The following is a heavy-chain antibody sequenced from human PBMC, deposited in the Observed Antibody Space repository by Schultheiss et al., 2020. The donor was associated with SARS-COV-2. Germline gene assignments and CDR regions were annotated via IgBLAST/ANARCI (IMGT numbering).Heavy chain of an antibody. J-gene: IGHJ5*02. CDR3: ARRSGWFNWFDP. CDR1: GGSISSGGYY. Sequence: SETLSLTCTVSGGSISSGGYYWSWIRQHPGKGLEWIGYIYYSGSTYYNPSLKSLVTISVDTSKNQFSLKLSSVTAADTAVYYCARRSGWFNWFDPWGQGTLVTVSS. D-gene: IGHD6-19*01. V-gene: IGHV4-31*01. CDR2: IYYSGST.